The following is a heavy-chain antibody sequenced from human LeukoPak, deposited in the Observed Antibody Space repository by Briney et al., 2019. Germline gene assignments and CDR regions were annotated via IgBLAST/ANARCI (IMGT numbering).Heavy chain of an antibody. J-gene: IGHJ5*02. CDR1: GDSISSYY. CDR3: ARDRQWLVDH. Sequence: SETLSLTCTVPGDSISSYYWSWIRQPAGKGLEWIGRVYVTGSTNLNPALHSRVTMSVDTSKNQFSLKLTSLTAADTAVYYCARDRQWLVDHWGQGTLVTVSS. V-gene: IGHV4-4*07. D-gene: IGHD6-19*01. CDR2: VYVTGST.